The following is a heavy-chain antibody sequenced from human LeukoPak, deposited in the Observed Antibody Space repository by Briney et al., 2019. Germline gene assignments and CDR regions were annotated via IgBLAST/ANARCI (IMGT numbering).Heavy chain of an antibody. D-gene: IGHD4-17*01. V-gene: IGHV3-23*01. CDR2: IRGSGGST. CDR1: GFTFDDYA. CDR3: AKDSDYTFYGELDY. Sequence: GGSLRLSCAASGFTFDDYAMHWVRQAPGEGLEWVSAIRGSGGSTYYADSVKGRFTISRDNSKNTLYLQMNSLRAEDTAVYYCAKDSDYTFYGELDYWGQGTLVTVSS. J-gene: IGHJ4*02.